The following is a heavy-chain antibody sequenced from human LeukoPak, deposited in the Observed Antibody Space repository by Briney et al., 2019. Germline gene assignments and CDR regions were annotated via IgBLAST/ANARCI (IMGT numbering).Heavy chain of an antibody. V-gene: IGHV3-74*01. CDR1: GFTFSSNW. Sequence: PGGSLRLSRAASGFTFSSNWMHWVRQAPGKGLVWVSTINSDESITRYADSVKGRFTISRDNAKNTVYLQMNSLRAEDTAVYYCARYSLGYSDYWGQGTLVTVSS. D-gene: IGHD4-11*01. CDR3: ARYSLGYSDY. CDR2: INSDESIT. J-gene: IGHJ4*02.